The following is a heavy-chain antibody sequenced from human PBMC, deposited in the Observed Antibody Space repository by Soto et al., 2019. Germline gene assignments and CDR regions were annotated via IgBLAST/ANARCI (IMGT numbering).Heavy chain of an antibody. CDR2: TRQDGGQS. J-gene: IGHJ4*02. Sequence: EVQLVESGGGLVQPGGSLRLSCEASGFTLSSYWMSWIRQAQGKGLEWVANTRQDGGQSYLVDSVQGRFTISRDNAKNSVYLQMNSLRAEDTGVYYCVRDVSTGWHFASWGQGTLVTVSS. CDR1: GFTLSSYW. V-gene: IGHV3-7*01. CDR3: VRDVSTGWHFAS. D-gene: IGHD6-19*01.